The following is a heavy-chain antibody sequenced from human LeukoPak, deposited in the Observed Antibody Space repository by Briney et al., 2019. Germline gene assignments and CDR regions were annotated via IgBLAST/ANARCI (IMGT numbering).Heavy chain of an antibody. V-gene: IGHV1-46*01. CDR2: INPSGGYT. Sequence: GASVKVSCKASGYTFTSYYMQWVRQAPGQGLEWMGIINPSGGYTTNAQKFQGRVTMTEDTSTDTAYMELSSLRSEDTAVYYCATFYCGGDCYSPYNWFDPWGQGTLVTVSS. CDR3: ATFYCGGDCYSPYNWFDP. CDR1: GYTFTSYY. D-gene: IGHD2-21*02. J-gene: IGHJ5*02.